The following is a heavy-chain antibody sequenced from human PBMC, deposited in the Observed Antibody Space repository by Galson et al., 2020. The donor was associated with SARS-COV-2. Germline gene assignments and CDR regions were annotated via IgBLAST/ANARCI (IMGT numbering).Heavy chain of an antibody. D-gene: IGHD3-22*01. CDR1: GYTFSRNG. CDR3: ARGAVAPYETNNDY. Sequence: ASVKVSCKASGYTFSRNGISWIRQAPGQGLEWLVWHRGYNGKTIYAQRLQGRVTLTTDTPTSAAYMEVRSLRSDDTAVYFCARGAVAPYETNNDYWGQGSLLTVSS. CDR2: HRGYNGKT. J-gene: IGHJ4*02. V-gene: IGHV1-18*04.